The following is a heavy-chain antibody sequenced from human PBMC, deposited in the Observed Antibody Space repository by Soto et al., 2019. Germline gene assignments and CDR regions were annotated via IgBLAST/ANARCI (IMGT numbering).Heavy chain of an antibody. D-gene: IGHD3-3*01. CDR2: ISSSGSTI. CDR1: GFTFSSYE. J-gene: IGHJ6*02. Sequence: GGSLRLSCAASGFTFSSYEMNWVRQAPGKGLERVSYISSSGSTIYYADSVKGRFTISRDNAKNSLYLQMNSLRAEDTAVYYFATDFYDFWSGYYKVGGMDVLGQETMV. V-gene: IGHV3-48*03. CDR3: ATDFYDFWSGYYKVGGMDV.